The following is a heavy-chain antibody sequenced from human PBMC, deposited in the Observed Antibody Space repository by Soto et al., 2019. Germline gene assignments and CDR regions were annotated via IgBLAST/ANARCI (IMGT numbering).Heavy chain of an antibody. CDR3: ARGRIVGARLGMEA. J-gene: IGHJ6*02. CDR2: INSDGSST. D-gene: IGHD1-26*01. Sequence: PGGSLRLSCEASGFTFSSNVMHWVRQAPGKGLVWVSRINSDGSSTSYADSVKGRFTISRDNAKNTLYLQMNSLRAEDTAVYYCARGRIVGARLGMEAWGQGTTVTVSS. CDR1: GFTFSSNV. V-gene: IGHV3-74*01.